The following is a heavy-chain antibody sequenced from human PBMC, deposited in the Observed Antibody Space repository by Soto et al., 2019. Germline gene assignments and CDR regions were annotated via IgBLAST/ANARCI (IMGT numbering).Heavy chain of an antibody. V-gene: IGHV1-18*04. D-gene: IGHD2-8*02. CDR2: ISPYNGTT. Sequence: ASVKVSCKASGYTFTTYGVSWVRQAPGQGLEWMGWISPYNGTTKYAEKFQGEMTMTTDTATSTAYMDMRSLRSDDTAVYYCAGDGERGTGLYFYSYRHGLDAWGQGTRVTVSS. J-gene: IGHJ6*02. CDR1: GYTFTTYG. CDR3: AGDGERGTGLYFYSYRHGLDA.